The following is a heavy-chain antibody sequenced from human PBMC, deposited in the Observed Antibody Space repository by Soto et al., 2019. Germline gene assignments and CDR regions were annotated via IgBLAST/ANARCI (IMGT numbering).Heavy chain of an antibody. D-gene: IGHD4-17*01. CDR1: GGSISSSSYY. V-gene: IGHV4-39*01. CDR3: ASLPMAGTITTVVTQCP. Sequence: PSETLSLTFTVSGGSISSSSYYWGWIRQPPGKGLEWIGSIYYSGSTYYNPSLKSRVTISVDTSKNQFSLKLSSVTAADTAVYYCASLPMAGTITTVVTQCPWGQGTLVTVSS. CDR2: IYYSGST. J-gene: IGHJ4*02.